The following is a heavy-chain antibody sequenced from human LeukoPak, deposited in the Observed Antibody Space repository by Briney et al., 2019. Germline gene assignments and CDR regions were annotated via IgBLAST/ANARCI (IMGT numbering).Heavy chain of an antibody. D-gene: IGHD6-19*01. CDR1: GFTFSNSA. Sequence: GGALRLSCAASGFTFSNSAMSWVRQAPGKGLEWVSPLSGSGITTYYADAVKGRFTISRDNSKITLYLQMNSLRAEDTAVYYCAKGIYSSGWSYFDYWGHGTLVTVSS. J-gene: IGHJ4*01. V-gene: IGHV3-23*01. CDR2: LSGSGITT. CDR3: AKGIYSSGWSYFDY.